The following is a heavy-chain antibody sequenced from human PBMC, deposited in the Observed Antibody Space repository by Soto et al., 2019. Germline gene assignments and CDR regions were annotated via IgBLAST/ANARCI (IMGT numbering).Heavy chain of an antibody. D-gene: IGHD4-17*01. CDR3: AKTASMTIRDGFDH. CDR1: GFTFSSYA. J-gene: IGHJ4*02. V-gene: IGHV3-23*01. CDR2: ISGSGSNP. Sequence: EVQVLESGGGLVQPGGSLRLSCAASGFTFSSYAMSWVRQAPGQGLDWFSAISGSGSNPYYADSVKGRFTISRDNSKNKLYLQMNSLRAEDTSLSYCAKTASMTIRDGFDHGGQGTLVTVSS.